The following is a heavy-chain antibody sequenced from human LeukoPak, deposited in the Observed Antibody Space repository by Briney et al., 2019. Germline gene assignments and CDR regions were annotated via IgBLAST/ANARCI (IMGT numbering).Heavy chain of an antibody. CDR1: GYTLTGYY. CDR3: ARLPTSSSVVRGVTRIDY. V-gene: IGHV1-2*02. D-gene: IGHD3-10*01. CDR2: INPNSGGT. J-gene: IGHJ4*02. Sequence: ASVKVSCKASGYTLTGYYMHWVRQAPGQGLELMGWINPNSGGTNYAQKFQGRVTMTGDTSISTAYMELSRLRSDDTAVYYCARLPTSSSVVRGVTRIDYWGQGTLVTVSS.